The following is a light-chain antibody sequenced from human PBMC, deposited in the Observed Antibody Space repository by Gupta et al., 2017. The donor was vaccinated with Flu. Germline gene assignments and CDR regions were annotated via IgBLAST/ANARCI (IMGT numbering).Light chain of an antibody. CDR2: ANN. Sequence: VTLSSTTSSSNIGSGFDVHWHQHLPGTATKLLIDANNNRPSGVPDRFAGYKAGTSAFLVTTGLQAEDEAYYYGQYSGSSLYGEVFGTVTKLTVL. V-gene: IGLV1-40*01. CDR1: SSNIGSGFD. CDR3: QYSGSSLYGEV. J-gene: IGLJ1*01.